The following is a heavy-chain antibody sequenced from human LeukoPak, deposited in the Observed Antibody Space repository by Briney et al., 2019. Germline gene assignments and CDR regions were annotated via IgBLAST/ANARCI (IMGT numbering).Heavy chain of an antibody. CDR1: RYRFTSYW. CDR3: ACPGRRYYDSSGYYFLDV. Sequence: GESLKISCKGSRYRFTSYWIGWVRQMPGKGLEWMGIIYPGDSDTRYSPSFQGQVTISADKSISTAYLQWSSLKASDAAMYYCACPGRRYYDSSGYYFLDVWGQGTTVIVSS. J-gene: IGHJ6*02. V-gene: IGHV5-51*01. CDR2: IYPGDSDT. D-gene: IGHD3-22*01.